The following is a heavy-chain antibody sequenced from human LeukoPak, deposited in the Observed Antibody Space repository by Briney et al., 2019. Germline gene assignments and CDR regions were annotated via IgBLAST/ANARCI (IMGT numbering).Heavy chain of an antibody. CDR3: ARGPIDGDGYNYYFDY. V-gene: IGHV4-39*01. CDR2: IYYSGST. CDR1: GGSISSSSYY. J-gene: IGHJ4*02. Sequence: SETLSLTCTASGGSISSSSYYWGWIRQPPGKGLEWIGSIYYSGSTYYNPSLKSRVTISVDTSKNQFSLKLSSVTAADTAVYYCARGPIDGDGYNYYFDYWGQGTLVTVSS. D-gene: IGHD5-24*01.